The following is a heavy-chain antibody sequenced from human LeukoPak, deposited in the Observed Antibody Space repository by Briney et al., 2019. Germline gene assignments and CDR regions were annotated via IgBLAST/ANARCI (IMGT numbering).Heavy chain of an antibody. V-gene: IGHV1-8*01. D-gene: IGHD6-6*01. CDR3: ARGLTTEYSSSSLDFDY. Sequence: GASVKVSCKASGYTFTSYDINWVRQATGQGLEWMGWMNPNSGNTGYAQKFQGRVTMTRNTSISTAYMELRSLRSEDTAVYYCARGLTTEYSSSSLDFDYWGQGTLVTVSS. J-gene: IGHJ4*02. CDR2: MNPNSGNT. CDR1: GYTFTSYD.